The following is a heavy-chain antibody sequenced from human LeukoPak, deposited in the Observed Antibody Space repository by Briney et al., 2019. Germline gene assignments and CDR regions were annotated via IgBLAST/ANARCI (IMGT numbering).Heavy chain of an antibody. D-gene: IGHD1-26*01. CDR3: ARGRLAGIPGGYYYYGMDV. CDR1: GGSFSGYY. Sequence: PSETLSLTCAVYGGSFSGYYWSWIRQPPGKGLEWIGEINHSGSTNYNPSPKSRVTISVDTSKNQFSLKLSSVTAADTAVYYCARGRLAGIPGGYYYYGMDVWGQGTTVTVSS. CDR2: INHSGST. V-gene: IGHV4-34*01. J-gene: IGHJ6*02.